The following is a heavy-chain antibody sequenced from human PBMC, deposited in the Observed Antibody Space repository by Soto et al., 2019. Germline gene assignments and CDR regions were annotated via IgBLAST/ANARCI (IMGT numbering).Heavy chain of an antibody. Sequence: QVQLQESGPGLVKPSETLSLTCTVSGGSITRGGYYWSWIRQHPGKGLEWIGYIYNSGTTYYNPSLKSRVTISVDTYKNQFPLKLTSVTAADTAVYYCARDPAPWGQGTLVTVSS. CDR2: IYNSGTT. J-gene: IGHJ5*02. CDR3: ARDPAP. V-gene: IGHV4-31*03. CDR1: GGSITRGGYY.